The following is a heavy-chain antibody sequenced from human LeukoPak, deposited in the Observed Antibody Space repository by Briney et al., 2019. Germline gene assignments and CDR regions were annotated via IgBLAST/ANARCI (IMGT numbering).Heavy chain of an antibody. CDR1: GGSISSYY. CDR3: AREGTGVLTRDFDS. J-gene: IGHJ4*02. CDR2: IYYSGST. D-gene: IGHD2-8*02. Sequence: SETLSLTCTVSGGSISSYYWSWIRQPPGKGLEWIGYIYYSGSTNYNPSLKSRVTISVDTSKNQFSLKLSSVTAADTAVYYCAREGTGVLTRDFDSWGQGTLVTVSS. V-gene: IGHV4-59*01.